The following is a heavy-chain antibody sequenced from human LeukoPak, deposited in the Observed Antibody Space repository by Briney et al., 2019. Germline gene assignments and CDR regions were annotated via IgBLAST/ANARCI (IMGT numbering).Heavy chain of an antibody. CDR1: GFTFSSYS. CDR3: ARDGWSCSSTSCPGTYYFDY. D-gene: IGHD2-2*01. CDR2: ISSSSSYI. Sequence: GGSLRLSCAASGFTFSSYSMNWVRQAPGKGLEWVSSISSSSSYICYADSVKGRFTISRDNAKNSLYLQMNSLRAEDTAVYYCARDGWSCSSTSCPGTYYFDYWGQGTLVTVSS. J-gene: IGHJ4*02. V-gene: IGHV3-21*01.